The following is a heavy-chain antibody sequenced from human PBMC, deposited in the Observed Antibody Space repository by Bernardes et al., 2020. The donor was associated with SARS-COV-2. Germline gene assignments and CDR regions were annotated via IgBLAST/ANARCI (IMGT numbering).Heavy chain of an antibody. J-gene: IGHJ6*02. CDR1: GFTFSSYW. CDR3: AREGGGDFWSGYIYYGMDV. D-gene: IGHD3-3*01. V-gene: IGHV3-74*01. CDR2: INSDGSST. Sequence: GGSLRLSCAASGFTFSSYWMHWVRQAPGKGLVWVSRINSDGSSTSYADSVKGRFTISRDNAKNTLYLQMNSLRAEDTAVYYCAREGGGDFWSGYIYYGMDVWGQGTTVTVSS.